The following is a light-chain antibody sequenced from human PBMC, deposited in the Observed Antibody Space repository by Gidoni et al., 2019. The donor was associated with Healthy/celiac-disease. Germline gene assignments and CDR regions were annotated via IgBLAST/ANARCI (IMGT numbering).Light chain of an antibody. J-gene: IGKJ3*01. CDR1: QGISSY. CDR2: ASS. V-gene: IGKV1-8*01. Sequence: AIRMTQSPSSFSPSTGDRVTITCRASQGISSYLAWYQQKPGKAPKLLIYASSTLQSGVPSRFSGSGSGTDFTLTIRCLQSEDFATYYCQQYYSYPFTFGPGTKVEIK. CDR3: QQYYSYPFT.